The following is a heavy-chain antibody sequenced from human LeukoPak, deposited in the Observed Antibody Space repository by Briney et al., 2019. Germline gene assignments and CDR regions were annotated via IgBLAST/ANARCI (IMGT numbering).Heavy chain of an antibody. J-gene: IGHJ5*02. CDR1: GYTFTGYY. V-gene: IGHV1-2*02. CDR3: ARETKIISSSWYYNWFDP. D-gene: IGHD6-13*01. CDR2: INPNSGDT. Sequence: ASVKVSCKASGYTFTGYYMHWVRQAPGQELEWMGWINPNSGDTNYAQKFQGRVTMTRDTSISTAYMELSGLRSDDTAVYYCARETKIISSSWYYNWFDPWGQGTLVTVSS.